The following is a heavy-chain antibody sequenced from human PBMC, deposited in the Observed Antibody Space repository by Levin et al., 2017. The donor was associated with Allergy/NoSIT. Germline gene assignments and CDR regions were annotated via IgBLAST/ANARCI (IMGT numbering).Heavy chain of an antibody. CDR1: GFTSSSYW. Sequence: GESLKIPCAASGFTSSSYWMHWVRQVPGKGLVWVSRINSDGSNTGYADSVKGRFTISRDNAKNTLYLQMNSLRAEDTAVYYCARTRDLRNGLDVWGQGTTVTVSS. J-gene: IGHJ6*02. CDR3: ARTRDLRNGLDV. D-gene: IGHD3-3*01. CDR2: INSDGSNT. V-gene: IGHV3-74*01.